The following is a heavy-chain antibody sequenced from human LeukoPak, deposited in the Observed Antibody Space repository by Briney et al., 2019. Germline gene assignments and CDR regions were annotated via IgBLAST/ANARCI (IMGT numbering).Heavy chain of an antibody. CDR3: ARSDDSSGYYLNWFDP. D-gene: IGHD3-22*01. J-gene: IGHJ5*02. V-gene: IGHV1-18*01. CDR2: ISAYNGNT. Sequence: ASVKVSCKTSGYTFSNFGISWVRQAPGQGLEWMGWISAYNGNTNYAQKLQGRVTMTTDTSTSTAYMELRSLRSDDTAVYYCARSDDSSGYYLNWFDPWGQGTLVTVSS. CDR1: GYTFSNFG.